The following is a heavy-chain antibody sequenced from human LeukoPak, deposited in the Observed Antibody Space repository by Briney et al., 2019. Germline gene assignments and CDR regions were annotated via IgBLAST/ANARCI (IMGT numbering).Heavy chain of an antibody. D-gene: IGHD2-8*02. Sequence: GGSLRLSCVASGFTFSSHRMSWVRQAPGKGLEWVADIKQDGSEQYYVDSVRGRFTISRDNAKNSLYLQMNSLRAEDTALYYCAKDISYWAPSAFDYWGQGTLVTVSS. CDR1: GFTFSSHR. CDR2: IKQDGSEQ. J-gene: IGHJ4*02. V-gene: IGHV3-7*03. CDR3: AKDISYWAPSAFDY.